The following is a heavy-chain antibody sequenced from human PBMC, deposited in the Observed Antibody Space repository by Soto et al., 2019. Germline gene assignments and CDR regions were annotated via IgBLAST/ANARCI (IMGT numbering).Heavy chain of an antibody. Sequence: EVQLVETGGGLIQPGGSLRLSCAASGFTVSSNYMSWVRQAPGKGLEWVSVIYSGGSTYYADSVKGRFTISRDNSKNTLYHQMNSPRPKDTGVDYWERDHSNGRLFFSRGQGTLVTVSS. J-gene: IGHJ1*01. CDR2: IYSGGST. CDR3: ERDHSNGRLFFS. CDR1: GFTVSSNY. D-gene: IGHD6-25*01. V-gene: IGHV3-53*02.